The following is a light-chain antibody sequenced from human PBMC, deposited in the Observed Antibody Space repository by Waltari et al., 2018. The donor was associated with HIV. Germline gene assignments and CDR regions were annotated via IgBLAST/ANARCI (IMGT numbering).Light chain of an antibody. CDR3: QQYATSPT. CDR2: GGS. J-gene: IGKJ4*01. V-gene: IGKV3-20*01. Sequence: IVLTQSPGTLSLSPGERGTISCRASQTVSSSYVAWYQHKGGQVPRLIIYGGSHRATGIPDRFSGSGSGTDFILTISRVEPEDFALYHCQQYATSPTFGGGTKVEMK. CDR1: QTVSSSY.